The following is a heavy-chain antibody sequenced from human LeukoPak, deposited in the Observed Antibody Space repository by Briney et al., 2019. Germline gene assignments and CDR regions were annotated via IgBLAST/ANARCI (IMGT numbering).Heavy chain of an antibody. CDR2: IYYSGST. CDR1: GGSISSYY. CDR3: AREYGSGSSYFDY. D-gene: IGHD3-10*01. J-gene: IGHJ4*02. V-gene: IGHV4-59*01. Sequence: ASETLSLTCTVSGGSISSYYWSWIRQPPGKGLEWIGYIYYSGSTNYNPSLKSRVTISVDTSKNQFSLKLSSVTAADTAVYYCAREYGSGSSYFDYWGQGTLVTVSS.